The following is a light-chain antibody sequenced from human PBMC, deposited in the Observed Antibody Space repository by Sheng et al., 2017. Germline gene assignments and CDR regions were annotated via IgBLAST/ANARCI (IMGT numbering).Light chain of an antibody. Sequence: EIVLTQSPGTLSLSPGERATLFCRASQNVSRNFLAWYQQKPGQAPRLLIYGASSRATGIPDRFSGSGSGTDFTLTISRLEPEDFAVYYCQQYGGSPPDTFGQGTNLEIK. CDR2: GAS. V-gene: IGKV3-20*01. CDR1: QNVSRNF. CDR3: QQYGGSPPDT. J-gene: IGKJ2*01.